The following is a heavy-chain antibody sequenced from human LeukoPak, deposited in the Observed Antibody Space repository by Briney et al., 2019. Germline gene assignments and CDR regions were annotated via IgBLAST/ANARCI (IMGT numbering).Heavy chain of an antibody. Sequence: PGGSLRLSCAASGFTFSSYSMSWVRQAPGKGLEWVGRIKSKTDGGTTDYAAPVKGRFTISRDDSKNTLYLQMNSLKTEDTAVYYCTMGSPYYYYYGMDVWGQGTTVTVSS. V-gene: IGHV3-15*01. CDR2: IKSKTDGGTT. CDR3: TMGSPYYYYYGMDV. CDR1: GFTFSSYS. J-gene: IGHJ6*02. D-gene: IGHD1-26*01.